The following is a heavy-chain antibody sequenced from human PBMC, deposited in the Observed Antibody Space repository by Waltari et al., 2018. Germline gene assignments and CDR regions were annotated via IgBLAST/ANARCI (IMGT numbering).Heavy chain of an antibody. J-gene: IGHJ1*01. CDR3: ASPYDFWET. Sequence: EVQLVQPGGGFVQPGGSLQVSWAAAVFTFTDSNVSGVRQASGKGLEWFGRIRSKANNYATAYAASVKGRFTISRDDSKNTAYLQMNSLKTEDTAVYYCASPYDFWETWGQGTLVTVSS. CDR2: IRSKANNYAT. V-gene: IGHV3-73*02. D-gene: IGHD3-3*01. CDR1: VFTFTDSN.